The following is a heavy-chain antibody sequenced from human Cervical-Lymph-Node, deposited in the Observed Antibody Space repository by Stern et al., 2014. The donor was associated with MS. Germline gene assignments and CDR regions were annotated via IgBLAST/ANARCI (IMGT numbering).Heavy chain of an antibody. D-gene: IGHD2/OR15-2a*01. CDR1: GFTFINYP. V-gene: IGHV3-30*01. CDR2: IAYDGGNK. Sequence: VQLVESGGGVVQPGRSLRLSCAASGFTFINYPMHWVRQAPGKGLEWLAVIAYDGGNKDYAESAKGRFTVPRDNSRNTLYLQMNSLRAEDTGIYYCARDRENKSPWQEYDFDYWGQGILVTVSS. CDR3: ARDRENKSPWQEYDFDY. J-gene: IGHJ4*02.